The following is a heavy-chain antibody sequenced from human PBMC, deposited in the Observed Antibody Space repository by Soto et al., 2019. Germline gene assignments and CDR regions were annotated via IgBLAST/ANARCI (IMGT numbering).Heavy chain of an antibody. CDR3: ARALDVDTSMITFKTFYFYGMDV. CDR1: GFSFHRSA. Sequence: PGGSLRLSCAASGFSFHRSAMHWVRQAPGKGLEWVASIWYDGTKKYYADSARERFTISRENSKNTVNLQVDSLRAEDTAVYYCARALDVDTSMITFKTFYFYGMDVWGQGTKVTVYS. J-gene: IGHJ6*02. D-gene: IGHD5-18*01. V-gene: IGHV3-33*01. CDR2: IWYDGTKK.